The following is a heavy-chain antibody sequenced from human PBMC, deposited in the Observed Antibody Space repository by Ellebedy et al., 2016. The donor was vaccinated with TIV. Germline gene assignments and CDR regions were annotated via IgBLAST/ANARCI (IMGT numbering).Heavy chain of an antibody. CDR3: ARDPGGGGNYGDNWFDP. V-gene: IGHV3-66*01. D-gene: IGHD4-17*01. Sequence: PGGSLRLSCAASGFTVNSYFMSWVRQAPGKGLEWVSIIYKDGGTNYTDSALGRLTISRDNSENTLYLQMDSLRAEDTAVYYCARDPGGGGNYGDNWFDPWGQGTLVTVTS. CDR1: GFTVNSYF. J-gene: IGHJ5*02. CDR2: IYKDGGT.